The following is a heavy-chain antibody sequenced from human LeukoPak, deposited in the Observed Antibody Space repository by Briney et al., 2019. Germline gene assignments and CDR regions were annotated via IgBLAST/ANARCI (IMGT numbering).Heavy chain of an antibody. CDR2: IYYTET. Sequence: SETLSLTCTVSGGSVSNYYWSWIRQSPGKGLEWIGYIYYTETSYNSSLKSRVTISADTSKNQFSLKLYSVTAADTAVYYCATRKLGNDYWGQGTLVTVSS. V-gene: IGHV4-59*02. J-gene: IGHJ4*02. D-gene: IGHD7-27*01. CDR3: ATRKLGNDY. CDR1: GGSVSNYY.